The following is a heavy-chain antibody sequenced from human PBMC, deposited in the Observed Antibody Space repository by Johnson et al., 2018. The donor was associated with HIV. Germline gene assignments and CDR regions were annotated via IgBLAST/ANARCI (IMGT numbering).Heavy chain of an antibody. CDR1: GFTFSSYG. J-gene: IGHJ3*02. CDR2: ISYDGSNK. CDR3: ARAQYNYALGRGAFDI. V-gene: IGHV3-30*03. D-gene: IGHD5-18*01. Sequence: QVQLVESGGGVVQSGRSLRLSCAASGFTFSSYGMHWVRQAPGKGLEWVAVISYDGSNKYYADSVKGRFTISRDNSKNTLYLQMNSLRAEDTAVYYCARAQYNYALGRGAFDIWGQGTMVTVSS.